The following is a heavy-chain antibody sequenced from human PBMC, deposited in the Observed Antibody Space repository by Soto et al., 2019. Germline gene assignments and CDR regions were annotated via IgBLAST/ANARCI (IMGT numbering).Heavy chain of an antibody. Sequence: SETLSLTCDVSGGSFTGYVCNWIRQSPGKGLEWIGEISYSGRTSYNPSLKPRVTVSVDTARTQFSLNLTSVTDADTAFYYCARGYGYFRQWGQGVLVTV. CDR3: ARGYGYFRQ. V-gene: IGHV4-34*01. CDR1: GGSFTGYV. J-gene: IGHJ4*02. CDR2: ISYSGRT. D-gene: IGHD3-22*01.